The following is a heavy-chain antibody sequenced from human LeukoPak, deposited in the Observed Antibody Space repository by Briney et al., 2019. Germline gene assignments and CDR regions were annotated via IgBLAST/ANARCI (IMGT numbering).Heavy chain of an antibody. V-gene: IGHV1-2*04. Sequence: ASVKFPCKASGYTFTGYYMHWVRQAPGQGLEWMGWINPNSGGTNYAQKFQGWVTMTRDTSISTAYMELSRLRSDDTAVYYCARNSGGSSTDAFDIWGQGTMVTVSS. D-gene: IGHD2-15*01. J-gene: IGHJ3*02. CDR1: GYTFTGYY. CDR3: ARNSGGSSTDAFDI. CDR2: INPNSGGT.